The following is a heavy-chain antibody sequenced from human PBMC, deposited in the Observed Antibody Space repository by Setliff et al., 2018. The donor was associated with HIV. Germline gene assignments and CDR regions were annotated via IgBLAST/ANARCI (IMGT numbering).Heavy chain of an antibody. CDR3: ATPISITSGSAFDY. V-gene: IGHV5-51*01. CDR2: IYPGDSNP. D-gene: IGHD2-2*01. J-gene: IGHJ4*02. CDR1: GYRFIGYW. Sequence: GESPKIYRKGSGYRFIGYWIGWVGQVPGKGLEWVGIIYPGDSNPQYSPSFQGQVTLSVDKSISTAYLQCSSLKASDPAMYYCATPISITSGSAFDYWGQGTLVTVSS.